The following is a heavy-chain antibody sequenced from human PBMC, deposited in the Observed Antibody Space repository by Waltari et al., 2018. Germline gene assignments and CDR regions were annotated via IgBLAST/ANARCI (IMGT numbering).Heavy chain of an antibody. D-gene: IGHD2-2*01. V-gene: IGHV4-59*11. Sequence: QVQLQESGPGLVKPSETLSLTCTVSGGSISSHYWSWIRQPPGKGLEWIGYIYYSGRTNYNPSLKSRVTMTRDTSTSTVYMELSSLRSEDTAVYYCARGGSTKYNWVDPRGQGTLVTVSS. CDR1: GGSISSHY. CDR2: IYYSGRT. CDR3: ARGGSTKYNWVDP. J-gene: IGHJ5*02.